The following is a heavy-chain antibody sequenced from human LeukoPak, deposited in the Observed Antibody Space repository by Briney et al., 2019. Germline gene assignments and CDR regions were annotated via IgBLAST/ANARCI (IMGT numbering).Heavy chain of an antibody. CDR2: IWPGDSDT. J-gene: IGHJ5*02. V-gene: IGHV5-51*01. Sequence: GESLKISCMGSGYRFTNYWVAWVRQMPGKGLECMGIIWPGDSDTRYSPSFQGQVTISADKSISTAYLQWSSLKASDTAMFYCARQTGETAARRRWFDPWGQGTLVTASS. CDR3: ARQTGETAARRRWFDP. D-gene: IGHD6-6*01. CDR1: GYRFTNYW.